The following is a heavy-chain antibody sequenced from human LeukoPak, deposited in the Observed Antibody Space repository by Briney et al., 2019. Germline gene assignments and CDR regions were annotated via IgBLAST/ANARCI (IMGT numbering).Heavy chain of an antibody. CDR2: IKYDGSET. D-gene: IGHD3-16*01. CDR1: GLTFSSYW. CDR3: ARDSTLSNY. Sequence: GGSLRLSCAASGLTFSSYWMTWVRQAPGKGLEWVATIKYDGSETYYVDSVRGRFSISRDNAKNSLYLQMNSLSAENTAVYYCARDSTLSNYWGQGTLVTVSS. V-gene: IGHV3-7*04. J-gene: IGHJ4*02.